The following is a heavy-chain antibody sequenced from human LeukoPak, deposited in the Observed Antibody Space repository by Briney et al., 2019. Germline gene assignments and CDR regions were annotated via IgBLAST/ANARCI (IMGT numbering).Heavy chain of an antibody. D-gene: IGHD6-6*01. CDR3: ASGIAARPEYFDY. CDR2: IKQDGSEK. Sequence: GGSLRLSCAASGFTFSTYAMSWVRQAPGKGLEWVANIKQDGSEKYYVDSVKGRFTISRDNAKNSLYLQMNSLRAEDTAVYYCASGIAARPEYFDYWGQGTLVTVSS. J-gene: IGHJ4*02. CDR1: GFTFSTYA. V-gene: IGHV3-7*01.